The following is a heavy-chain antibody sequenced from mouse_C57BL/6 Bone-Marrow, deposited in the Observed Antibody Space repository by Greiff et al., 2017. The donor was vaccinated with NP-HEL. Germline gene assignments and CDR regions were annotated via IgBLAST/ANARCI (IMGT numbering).Heavy chain of an antibody. CDR2: ISSGSSTI. D-gene: IGHD1-1*01. CDR3: ARYYGSSLYAMDY. CDR1: GFTFSDYG. V-gene: IGHV5-17*01. J-gene: IGHJ4*01. Sequence: EVKLMESGGGLVKPGGSLKLSCAASGFTFSDYGMHWVRQAPEKGLERVAYISSGSSTIYYADTVKGRFTISRDNAKNTLFLQMTSLRSEDTAMYYCARYYGSSLYAMDYWGQGTSVTVSS.